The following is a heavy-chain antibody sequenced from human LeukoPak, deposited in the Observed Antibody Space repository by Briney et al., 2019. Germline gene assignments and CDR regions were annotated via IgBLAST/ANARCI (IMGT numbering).Heavy chain of an antibody. Sequence: SETLSLTCTVSGYSIRSAYYWGWIRQPPGKGLEWIGTIYQSGSTSYNPSLKSRVTILVDTSKNQFSLKLSSVTAADTAVYYCASYDSSGYYFFDYWGQGTLVTVSS. CDR3: ASYDSSGYYFFDY. V-gene: IGHV4-38-2*02. D-gene: IGHD3-22*01. J-gene: IGHJ4*02. CDR2: IYQSGST. CDR1: GYSIRSAYY.